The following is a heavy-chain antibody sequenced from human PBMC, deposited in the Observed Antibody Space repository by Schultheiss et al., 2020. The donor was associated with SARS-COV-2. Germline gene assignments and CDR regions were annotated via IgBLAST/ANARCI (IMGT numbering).Heavy chain of an antibody. D-gene: IGHD3-16*01. CDR1: GFTFRSYG. Sequence: GGSLRLSCAASGFTFRSYGMHWVRQAPGKGLEWVGRTRNKANSYTTEYAASVKGRFTISRDDSKNSLYLQMNSLKTEDTAVYYCARVSRGFDYWGQGTLVTVSS. CDR3: ARVSRGFDY. J-gene: IGHJ4*02. CDR2: TRNKANSYTT. V-gene: IGHV3-72*01.